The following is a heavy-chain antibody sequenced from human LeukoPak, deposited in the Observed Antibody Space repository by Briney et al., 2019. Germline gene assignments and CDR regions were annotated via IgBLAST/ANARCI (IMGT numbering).Heavy chain of an antibody. CDR3: AREGYSGYDFYFDY. J-gene: IGHJ4*02. D-gene: IGHD5-12*01. CDR2: FFYIGST. CDR1: GGSISPYY. Sequence: SETLSLTCTVSGGSISPYYWSWIRQPPGKGLEWIGYFFYIGSTNYNPSLRSRVIISTDTSKNQFSLKLSSVTAADTAVYYCAREGYSGYDFYFDYWGQGTLVTVSS. V-gene: IGHV4-59*01.